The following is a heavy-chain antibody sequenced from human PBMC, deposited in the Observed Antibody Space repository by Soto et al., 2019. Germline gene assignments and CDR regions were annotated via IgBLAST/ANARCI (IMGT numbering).Heavy chain of an antibody. V-gene: IGHV6-1*01. CDR3: ARQPLATRCLYGLDV. D-gene: IGHD6-6*01. CDR2: TYYRSKWNT. Sequence: SQTLALTCIISGDSVSSNSAAWNWIRQSRSRGLEWLGRTYYRSKWNTDSAVSMKNRITITQYTSKNLFSLQLDSVTPEDTAVYYCARQPLATRCLYGLDVWGEGSRVTVST. J-gene: IGHJ6*04. CDR1: GDSVSSNSAA.